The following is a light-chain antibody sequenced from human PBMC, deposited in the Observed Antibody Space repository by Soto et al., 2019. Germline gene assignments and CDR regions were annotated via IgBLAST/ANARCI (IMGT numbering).Light chain of an antibody. V-gene: IGLV2-14*01. CDR2: EVS. CDR3: SPYTSSSTLLYV. J-gene: IGLJ1*01. Sequence: QSVLTQPASVSGSPGQSITISCTGTSSDVGGYNYVSWYQQHPGKAPKLMIYEVSNRPSGVSNRFSGSKSGNTASLTISGLQAEDEADYYCSPYTSSSTLLYVFGTGTKLTVL. CDR1: SSDVGGYNY.